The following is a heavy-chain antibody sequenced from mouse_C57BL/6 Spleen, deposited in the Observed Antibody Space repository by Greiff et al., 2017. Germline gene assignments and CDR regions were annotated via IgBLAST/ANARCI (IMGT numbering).Heavy chain of an antibody. V-gene: IGHV5-12*01. J-gene: IGHJ2*01. CDR3: ARRDSNYEGYFDY. D-gene: IGHD2-5*01. CDR1: GFTFSDYY. Sequence: EVQVVESGGGLVQPGGSLKLSCAASGFTFSDYYMYWVRQTPEKRLEWVAYISNGGGSTYYPDTVKGRFTISRDNAKNTLYLQMSRLKSEDTAMYYCARRDSNYEGYFDYWGQGTTLTVSS. CDR2: ISNGGGST.